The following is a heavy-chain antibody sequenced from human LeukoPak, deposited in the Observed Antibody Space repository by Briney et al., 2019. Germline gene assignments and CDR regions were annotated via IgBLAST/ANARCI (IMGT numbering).Heavy chain of an antibody. V-gene: IGHV4-30-2*01. Sequence: PSETLSLTCAVSGGSISSGGYSWSWIRQPPGKGLEWIGYIYHSGSTYYNPSLKSRVTISVDRSKNQFSLKLSSVTAADTAVYYCARDNYYGSGSYYLRLDPWGQGTLVTVSS. CDR3: ARDNYYGSGSYYLRLDP. CDR2: IYHSGST. D-gene: IGHD3-10*01. J-gene: IGHJ5*02. CDR1: GGSISSGGYS.